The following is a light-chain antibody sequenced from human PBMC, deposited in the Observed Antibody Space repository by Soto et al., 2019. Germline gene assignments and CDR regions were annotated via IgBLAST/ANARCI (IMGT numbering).Light chain of an antibody. V-gene: IGLV1-44*01. Sequence: QSVLTQPPSTSATPGQRVTISCSGSSSNVGINTVGWYQQVPGTAPRLLIYTNDQRPSGVPGRFSGSKSGTSASLAIGGLQSEDEADYYCAAWDDSLSGLVFGGGTKVTVL. J-gene: IGLJ3*02. CDR1: SSNVGINT. CDR3: AAWDDSLSGLV. CDR2: TND.